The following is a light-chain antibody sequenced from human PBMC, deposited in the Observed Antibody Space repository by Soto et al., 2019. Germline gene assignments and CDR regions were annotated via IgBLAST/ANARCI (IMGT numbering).Light chain of an antibody. Sequence: QSVLTQPPSVSAAPGQKVTISCSGSSSNLGNNYVSWYQQFPDTAPKLLIYDNAKRPSGIPDRFSGSKSGTSATLGITGLKTGDEADYYCGTWDSSRGVVVFGGGTKLTVL. J-gene: IGLJ2*01. CDR2: DNA. V-gene: IGLV1-51*01. CDR3: GTWDSSRGVVV. CDR1: SSNLGNNY.